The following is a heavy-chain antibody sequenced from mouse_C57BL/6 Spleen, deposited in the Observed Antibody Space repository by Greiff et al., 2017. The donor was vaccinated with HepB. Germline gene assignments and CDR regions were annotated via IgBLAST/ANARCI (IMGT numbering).Heavy chain of an antibody. D-gene: IGHD2-12*01. CDR3: ARGGYYSPLDY. Sequence: VQLKQSGPELVKPGASVKISCKASGYAFSSSWMNWVKQRPGKGLEWIGRIYPGDGDTNYNGKFKGKATLTADKSSSTAYMQLSSLTSEDSAVYFCARGGYYSPLDYWGQGTSVTVSS. J-gene: IGHJ4*01. CDR1: GYAFSSSW. V-gene: IGHV1-82*01. CDR2: IYPGDGDT.